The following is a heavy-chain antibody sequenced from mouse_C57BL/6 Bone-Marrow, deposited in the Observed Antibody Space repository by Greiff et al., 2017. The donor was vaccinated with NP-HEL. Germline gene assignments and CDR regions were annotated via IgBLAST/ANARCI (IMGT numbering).Heavy chain of an antibody. CDR3: TTSTVVAFDY. Sequence: DVHLVESGAELVRPGASVKLSCTASGFNIKDDYMHWVKQRPEQGLEWIGWIDPENGDTEYASKFQGKATITADTSSNTAYLQLSSLTSEDTAVYYCTTSTVVAFDYWGQGTTLTVSS. CDR2: IDPENGDT. CDR1: GFNIKDDY. J-gene: IGHJ2*01. V-gene: IGHV14-4*01. D-gene: IGHD1-1*01.